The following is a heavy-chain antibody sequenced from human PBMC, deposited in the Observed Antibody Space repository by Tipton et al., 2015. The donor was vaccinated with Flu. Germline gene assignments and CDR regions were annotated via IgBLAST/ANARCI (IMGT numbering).Heavy chain of an antibody. Sequence: TLSLTCSVSGGSISSSSHYWSWIRQPAGKGLEWIGRIYISGRTEYNPSLKSRASISVDRAKNQFSLKLNSVTAADTAVYCCARDLGAFNWFDSWGRGTLVTVSS. CDR3: ARDLGAFNWFDS. D-gene: IGHD3-16*01. V-gene: IGHV4-61*02. J-gene: IGHJ5*01. CDR2: IYISGRT. CDR1: GGSISSSSHY.